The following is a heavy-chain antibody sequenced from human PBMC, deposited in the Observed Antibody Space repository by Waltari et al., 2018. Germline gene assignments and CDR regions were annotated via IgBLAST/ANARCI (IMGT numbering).Heavy chain of an antibody. CDR3: ARDREEGVFDS. CDR1: GDSMRRYY. CDR2: IYYSGRT. J-gene: IGHJ4*02. V-gene: IGHV4-59*01. Sequence: QVQLQESGPGLVKPSENLSLTCTVSGDSMRRYYWTWIRQSPGTGLEWIGYIYYSGRTNYNPSLKSRVIISVDMSKNQFSLQLNSVTTTDTGVYYCARDREEGVFDSWGQGTLVTVAS.